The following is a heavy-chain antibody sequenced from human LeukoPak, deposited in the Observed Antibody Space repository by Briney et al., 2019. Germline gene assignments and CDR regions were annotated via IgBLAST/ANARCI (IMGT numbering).Heavy chain of an antibody. CDR2: IKPDGSVK. CDR3: ARDSSGWSRDY. Sequence: GGSLRLSCAASGFIFSNNYMTWVRQAPGKGLEWVANIKPDGSVKNYVDSVKGRFTISRGNAKNSVYLQMNSLRAEDTAMYYCARDSSGWSRDYWGQGTLVTVSS. CDR1: GFIFSNNY. D-gene: IGHD6-19*01. V-gene: IGHV3-7*01. J-gene: IGHJ4*02.